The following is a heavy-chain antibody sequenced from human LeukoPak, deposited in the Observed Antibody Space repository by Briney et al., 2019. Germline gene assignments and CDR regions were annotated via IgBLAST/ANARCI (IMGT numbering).Heavy chain of an antibody. D-gene: IGHD3-10*01. CDR3: ARDPSVGELLPIDY. V-gene: IGHV3-7*01. CDR2: IKQDGSEK. Sequence: GGSLRLSCAASGVTFSSYWMSWGRQAPGKGLERVANIKQDGSEKYYVDSVKGRFTISRDNAKNSLYLQMNSLRAEDTAVYYCARDPSVGELLPIDYWGQGTLVTVSS. J-gene: IGHJ4*02. CDR1: GVTFSSYW.